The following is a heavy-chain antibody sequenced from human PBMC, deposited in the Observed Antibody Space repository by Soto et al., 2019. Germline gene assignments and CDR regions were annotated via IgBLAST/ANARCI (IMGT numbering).Heavy chain of an antibody. CDR1: GFTFRSYA. CDR2: ISAGGSNT. J-gene: IGHJ3*02. V-gene: IGHV3-23*01. CDR3: AKKGPPRDAFDI. Sequence: EVQLLESGGGLVQPGGSLRLSCAVSGFTFRSYAMSWVRQAPGKGPEWVSVISAGGSNTYYAESVKGRFTISRDNSKNTLYLQMNSLRDEDTAVYYCAKKGPPRDAFDIWGQVTMVTVST.